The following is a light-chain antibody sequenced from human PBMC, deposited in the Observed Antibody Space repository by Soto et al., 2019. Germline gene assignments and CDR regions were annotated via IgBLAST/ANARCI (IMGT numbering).Light chain of an antibody. CDR2: DVS. CDR1: SSDIDDYIY. J-gene: IGLJ2*01. V-gene: IGLV2-14*01. Sequence: QSALTQPASVSGSPGQSITISCTGTSSDIDDYIYVSWYQQHPGKAPKLMVYDVSYRPSGVSNRFSGSKSGSTASLTISGLQAEDEADYYCGLYTSSSTVVFGGGTKLTVL. CDR3: GLYTSSSTVV.